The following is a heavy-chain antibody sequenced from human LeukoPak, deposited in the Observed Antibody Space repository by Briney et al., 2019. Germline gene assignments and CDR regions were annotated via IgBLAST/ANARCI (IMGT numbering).Heavy chain of an antibody. CDR3: ARAVPYYFDY. D-gene: IGHD1-1*01. CDR2: IHPGDSDT. CDR1: GYSFTSYW. V-gene: IGHV5-51*01. J-gene: IGHJ4*02. Sequence: GESLEISCKGSGYSFTSYWIGWVRQMPGKGLEWMGIIHPGDSDTRYSPSFQGQVTISADKSISTAYPQWSSLKASDTAMYYCARAVPYYFDYWGQGTLVTVSS.